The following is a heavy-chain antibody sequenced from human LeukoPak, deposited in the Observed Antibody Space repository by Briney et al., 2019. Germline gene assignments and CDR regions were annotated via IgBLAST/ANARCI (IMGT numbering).Heavy chain of an antibody. J-gene: IGHJ3*01. Sequence: PSETLSLTCAVYGGSFSGYHWSWIRQPPGKGLELIVEINHSGSTNYNPSLKSRVTISVDTSKNQFSLKLSSVTAADTAVYYCARFSRITWGDWGDAFDLWGQGATVIVSS. CDR3: ARFSRITWGDWGDAFDL. D-gene: IGHD2-21*02. CDR2: INHSGST. CDR1: GGSFSGYH. V-gene: IGHV4-34*01.